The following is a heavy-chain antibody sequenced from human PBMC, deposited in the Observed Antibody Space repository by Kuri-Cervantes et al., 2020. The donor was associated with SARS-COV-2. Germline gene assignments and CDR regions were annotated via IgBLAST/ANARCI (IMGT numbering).Heavy chain of an antibody. Sequence: SETLSHTCAVSGGSISRNKWWSWVRQPPGKGLEWIGEIYHSGSTNYNPSLKSRVTISVDTSKNQFSLKLCSVTAADTAVYYCARMDIVVVVAAIDAFVIWGQGTMVT. V-gene: IGHV4-4*02. CDR3: ARMDIVVVVAAIDAFVI. J-gene: IGHJ3*02. D-gene: IGHD2-15*01. CDR1: GGSISRNKW. CDR2: IYHSGST.